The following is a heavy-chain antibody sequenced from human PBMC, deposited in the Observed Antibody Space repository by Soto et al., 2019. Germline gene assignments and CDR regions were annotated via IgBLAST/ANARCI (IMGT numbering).Heavy chain of an antibody. J-gene: IGHJ4*02. V-gene: IGHV5-51*01. CDR1: GYRFTNYW. CDR3: ASLQWFGETGFHY. D-gene: IGHD3-10*01. CDR2: IYPGDSDT. Sequence: GESLKISCKGSGYRFTNYWIGWVRQMPGKGLEWMGIIYPGDSDTRYSPSFQGHVTISADKSISTAYPQWSSLKASDTAIYYCASLQWFGETGFHYWGQGTLVTVSS.